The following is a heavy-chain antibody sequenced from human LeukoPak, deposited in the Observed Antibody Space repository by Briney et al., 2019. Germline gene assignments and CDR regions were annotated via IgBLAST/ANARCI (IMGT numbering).Heavy chain of an antibody. J-gene: IGHJ6*03. CDR2: IYYSGST. Sequence: SETLSLTCTVSGGSISSYYWSWIRQPPGKGLEWIGFIYYSGSTNYNPSLKSRVTISVDTSKNEFSLKLSSVTAADAAVYYCASSKYYYYYYIDGWGKGTTVTISS. V-gene: IGHV4-59*01. CDR3: ASSKYYYYYYIDG. D-gene: IGHD2-2*01. CDR1: GGSISSYY.